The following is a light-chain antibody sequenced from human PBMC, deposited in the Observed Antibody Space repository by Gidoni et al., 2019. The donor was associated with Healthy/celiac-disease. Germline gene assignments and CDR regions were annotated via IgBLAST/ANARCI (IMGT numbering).Light chain of an antibody. J-gene: IGKJ1*01. CDR1: QSVSSN. V-gene: IGKV3-15*01. Sequence: EIVMSQSPATLSVSPGERATLSCRASQSVSSNLAWYQQKPGQAPRHLSYVASTRATGIPARFSGSGSGTEFTLTISSLQSEDFAVYYCQQYNNPRTFXQXTKVEIK. CDR2: VAS. CDR3: QQYNNPRT.